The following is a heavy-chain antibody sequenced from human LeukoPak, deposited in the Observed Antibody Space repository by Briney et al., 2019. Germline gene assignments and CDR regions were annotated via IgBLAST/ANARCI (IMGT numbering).Heavy chain of an antibody. CDR1: GFTFSSYA. V-gene: IGHV3-30-3*01. Sequence: GVSLRLSCAASGFTFSSYAMHWVRQAPGKGLEWVAVISYDGSNKYYADTVKGRFTISRDNSKNTLYLQMNSLRAEDTAVYYCARDSSTSPEDYYYYGMDVWGQGTTVTVSS. J-gene: IGHJ6*02. D-gene: IGHD2-2*01. CDR3: ARDSSTSPEDYYYYGMDV. CDR2: ISYDGSNK.